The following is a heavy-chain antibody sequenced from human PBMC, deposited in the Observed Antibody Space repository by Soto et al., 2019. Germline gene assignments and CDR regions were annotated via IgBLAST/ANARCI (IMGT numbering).Heavy chain of an antibody. J-gene: IGHJ4*02. CDR1: GGSITNNNYY. Sequence: QVQLQESGPGLVEPSQTLSLTCTVSGGSITNNNYYWSWIRQPPGKGLEWIGHMYNSGTTYSNPSLKVRVTISGDTSKNQFSLNLSSVTAADTAVYYCARGPTSDKVDYWGQGTLVTVSS. CDR2: MYNSGTT. V-gene: IGHV4-30-4*01. CDR3: ARGPTSDKVDY.